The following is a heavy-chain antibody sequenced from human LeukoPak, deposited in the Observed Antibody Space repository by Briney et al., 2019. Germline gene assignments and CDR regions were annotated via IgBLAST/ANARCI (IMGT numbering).Heavy chain of an antibody. V-gene: IGHV3-33*01. J-gene: IGHJ4*02. D-gene: IGHD6-19*01. CDR3: AREGSSGWSPYYFDY. CDR1: GFTFSNYA. CDR2: IWYDGSNR. Sequence: GSLRLSCAASGFTFSNYAMHWVRQAPGKGLEWLAVIWYDGSNRYYTDSVKGRFTISRDNSKNTLYLQMNSLRAEDTAVYYCAREGSSGWSPYYFDYWGQGTLVTVSS.